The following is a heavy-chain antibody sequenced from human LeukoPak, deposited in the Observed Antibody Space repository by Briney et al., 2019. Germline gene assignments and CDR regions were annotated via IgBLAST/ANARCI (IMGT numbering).Heavy chain of an antibody. J-gene: IGHJ4*02. CDR3: ARDGPSAELDY. Sequence: PSETLSLTCTVSGGSISSYYWSWIRQPAGKGLEWIGRIYTSRSTNYNPSLKSRATMSVDTSKNQFSLKLSSVTAADTAVYYCARDGPSAELDYWGQGTLVTVSS. V-gene: IGHV4-4*07. CDR1: GGSISSYY. CDR2: IYTSRST.